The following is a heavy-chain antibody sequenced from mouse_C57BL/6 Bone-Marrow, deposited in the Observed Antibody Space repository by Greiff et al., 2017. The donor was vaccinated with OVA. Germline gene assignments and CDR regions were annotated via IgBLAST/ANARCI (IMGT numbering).Heavy chain of an antibody. CDR3: TSLCNYERVYYLDY. J-gene: IGHJ2*02. Sequence: EVQVVESGGGLVKPGGSLKLSCAASGFTFSSYAMSWVRQTPEKRLEWVATISDGGSYTYYPDNLKGRFILSRDNAKNNLYLQMSTLKSDDTAMYYCTSLCNYERVYYLDYWRQGTSPTVCS. V-gene: IGHV5-4*01. D-gene: IGHD2-4*01. CDR1: GFTFSSYA. CDR2: ISDGGSYT.